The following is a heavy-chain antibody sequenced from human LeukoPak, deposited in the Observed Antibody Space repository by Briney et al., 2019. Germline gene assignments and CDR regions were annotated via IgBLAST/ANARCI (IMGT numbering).Heavy chain of an antibody. CDR1: GYTFTGYY. D-gene: IGHD3-22*01. CDR2: INPNSGGT. V-gene: IGHV1-2*02. J-gene: IGHJ4*02. Sequence: ASVKVCCKASGYTFTGYYMHWVRQAPGQGLEWMGWINPNSGGTNYAQKFKGRFTMTRDTSISTAYMELSRLRSDDTAVYYCARRSSPWLLLPYYWGQGTLVTVSS. CDR3: ARRSSPWLLLPYY.